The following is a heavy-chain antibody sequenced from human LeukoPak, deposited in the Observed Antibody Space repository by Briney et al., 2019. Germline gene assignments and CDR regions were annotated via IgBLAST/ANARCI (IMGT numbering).Heavy chain of an antibody. V-gene: IGHV3-30*02. D-gene: IGHD4-17*01. CDR1: GFTFSSYG. CDR3: ARETTVTTSFDY. J-gene: IGHJ4*02. Sequence: GGSLRLSCAASGFTFSSYGMHWVRQAPGKGLEWVAFIRYDGSNKYYADSVKGRFTISRDNSKNTLYLQMNSLRAEDTAMYYCARETTVTTSFDYWGQGTLVTVSS. CDR2: IRYDGSNK.